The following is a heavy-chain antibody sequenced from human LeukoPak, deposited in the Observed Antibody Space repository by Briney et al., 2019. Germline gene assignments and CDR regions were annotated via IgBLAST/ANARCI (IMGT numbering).Heavy chain of an antibody. Sequence: AASVKVPCKASGYTFNSYGINWVRQAPGQGLEWMGWISGFTGNTNYAEQFQGRITMTTDTSTNTAYMELRSLTSDDTAVYYCAREEDGSYFHYWAQGALVTVSS. J-gene: IGHJ1*01. V-gene: IGHV1-18*01. CDR2: ISGFTGNT. CDR3: AREEDGSYFHY. CDR1: GYTFNSYG. D-gene: IGHD1-26*01.